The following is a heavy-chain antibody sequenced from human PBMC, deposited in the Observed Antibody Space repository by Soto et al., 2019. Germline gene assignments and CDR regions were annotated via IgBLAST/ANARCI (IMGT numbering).Heavy chain of an antibody. CDR3: AKDHGQRPDYGDYDDAFDI. J-gene: IGHJ3*02. D-gene: IGHD4-17*01. Sequence: GGSLRLSCAASGFTFSSYAMSWVRQAPGKGLEWVSAISGSGGSTYYADSVKSRFTISRDNSKNTLYLQMNSLRAEDTAVYYCAKDHGQRPDYGDYDDAFDIWGQGTMVTVSS. CDR1: GFTFSSYA. CDR2: ISGSGGST. V-gene: IGHV3-23*01.